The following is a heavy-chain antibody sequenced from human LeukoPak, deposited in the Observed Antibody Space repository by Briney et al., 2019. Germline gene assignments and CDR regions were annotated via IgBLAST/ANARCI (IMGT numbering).Heavy chain of an antibody. D-gene: IGHD3-22*01. CDR3: AKERYDSSGYYYGAVDY. Sequence: GKSLRLSCAASGFTFSNSAMHWVRQAPGKGLEWVAFISYDGNNKYYADSVKGRFTTSRDNSMNTLYLQMNSLRAEDTAVYYCAKERYDSSGYYYGAVDYWGQGTLVTVSS. CDR2: ISYDGNNK. V-gene: IGHV3-30-3*02. J-gene: IGHJ4*02. CDR1: GFTFSNSA.